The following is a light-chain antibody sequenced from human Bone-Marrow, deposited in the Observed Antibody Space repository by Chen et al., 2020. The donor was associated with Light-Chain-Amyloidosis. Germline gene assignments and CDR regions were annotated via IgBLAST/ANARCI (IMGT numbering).Light chain of an antibody. CDR3: SSYTSTNTLV. CDR1: SSHVGGDNH. CDR2: EVT. Sequence: QSALTQPASVSGSPGQSITISCTGTSSHVGGDNHVSWYQQHPDKAPRLMIYEVTNRPSWVPDRFSGSKSDNTASLTISGLQTEDEADYFGSSYTSTNTLVFGSGTRVTVL. J-gene: IGLJ1*01. V-gene: IGLV2-14*01.